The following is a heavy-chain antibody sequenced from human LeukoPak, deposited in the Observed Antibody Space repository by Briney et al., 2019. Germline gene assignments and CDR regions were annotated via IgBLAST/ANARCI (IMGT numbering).Heavy chain of an antibody. J-gene: IGHJ4*02. V-gene: IGHV1-69*04. CDR3: ARDTTVTNEYYFDY. D-gene: IGHD4-17*01. CDR2: IIPIVNKA. Sequence: ASVNFSCKASGGTFSIYAINWVRQAPGQGHEWMGTIIPIVNKANYAQNLHGRVTLTTHKSTSTAYMELSSMRSEDTAVYYCARDTTVTNEYYFDYWGQGNLVTVSS. CDR1: GGTFSIYA.